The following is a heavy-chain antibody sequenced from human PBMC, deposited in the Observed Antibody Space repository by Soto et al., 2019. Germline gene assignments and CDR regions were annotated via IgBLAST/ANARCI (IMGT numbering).Heavy chain of an antibody. J-gene: IGHJ6*02. Sequence: QVQLQESGPGLVKPSQTLSLTCTVSGGSISSGGYYWSWIRQHPGKGLEWIGYIYYSGSTYYNPSLKSRVTISVDTSKNQFSLKLSSVTAADTAVYYCARYTVNYYDYGMDVWGQGTTVTVSS. CDR2: IYYSGST. V-gene: IGHV4-31*03. CDR3: ARYTVNYYDYGMDV. CDR1: GGSISSGGYY. D-gene: IGHD4-4*01.